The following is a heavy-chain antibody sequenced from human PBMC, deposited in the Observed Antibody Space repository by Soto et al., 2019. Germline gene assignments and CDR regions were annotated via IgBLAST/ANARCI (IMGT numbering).Heavy chain of an antibody. V-gene: IGHV4-4*02. D-gene: IGHD6-13*01. J-gene: IGHJ4*02. CDR2: VYRTGST. Sequence: QVQLQESGPGLVKPSGTLSLTCAVSGGSISTSNWWSWVRQPPGKGLEWIGEVYRTGSTTYNPSPQCRVTTSVDESKNQCSLTLTSATAADPAVYYCARARATIAAAAIFAGGGQGTLVTVSS. CDR3: ARARATIAAAAIFAG. CDR1: GGSISTSNW.